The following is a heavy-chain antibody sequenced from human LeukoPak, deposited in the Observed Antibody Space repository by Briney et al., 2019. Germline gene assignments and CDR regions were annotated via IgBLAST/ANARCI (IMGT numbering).Heavy chain of an antibody. CDR2: IYYSGST. V-gene: IGHV4-59*01. CDR1: GGSISSYY. J-gene: IGHJ3*02. D-gene: IGHD4-23*01. Sequence: SETLSLTCTVSGGSISSYYWSWIRQPPGQGLEWIGYIYYSGSTNYNPSLKRRVTISVDTSKNQFSLKLSSVTAADTAVYYCAREPTVVTLNAFDIWGQGTMVTVSS. CDR3: AREPTVVTLNAFDI.